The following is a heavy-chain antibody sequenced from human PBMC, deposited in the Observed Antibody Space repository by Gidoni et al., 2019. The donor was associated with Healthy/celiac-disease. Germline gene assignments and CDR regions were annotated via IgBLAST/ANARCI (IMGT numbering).Heavy chain of an antibody. CDR2: IIPILGIA. J-gene: IGHJ6*03. Sequence: QVQLVQSGAEVKKPGSSVKVSCKASGGTFSSYAISWVRQAPGQGLEWMGRIIPILGIANYAQKFQGRVTITADKSTSTAYMELSSLRSEDTAVYYCARDGEMATIFDYYYYYYMDVWGKGTTVTVSS. V-gene: IGHV1-69*04. CDR3: ARDGEMATIFDYYYYYYMDV. CDR1: GGTFSSYA. D-gene: IGHD3-3*01.